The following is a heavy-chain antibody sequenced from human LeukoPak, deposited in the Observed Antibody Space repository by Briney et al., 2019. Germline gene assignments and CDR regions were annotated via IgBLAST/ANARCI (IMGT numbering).Heavy chain of an antibody. Sequence: PSETLSLTCAVYGGSFSGYYWSWIRQPPGKGLEWIGEINHSGSTNYNPSLKSRVTISVDTSKNQFSLKLSSVTAADTAVYYCARLYCGGDCNAVPPNWGQGTLVTVSS. CDR1: GGSFSGYY. CDR3: ARLYCGGDCNAVPPN. J-gene: IGHJ4*02. CDR2: INHSGST. V-gene: IGHV4-34*01. D-gene: IGHD2-21*01.